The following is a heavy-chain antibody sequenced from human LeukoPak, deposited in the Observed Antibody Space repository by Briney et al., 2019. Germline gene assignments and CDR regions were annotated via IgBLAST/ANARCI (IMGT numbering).Heavy chain of an antibody. J-gene: IGHJ4*02. CDR3: ARQSLSSGWSGDFDY. CDR1: GYSFTSYW. Sequence: PGESLKISCKGSGYSFTSYWIGWVRQMPGKGLEWMGIIYPGDSDTRYSPSFQGQVTISADESISTAYLQWSSLKASDTAMYYCARQSLSSGWSGDFDYWGQGTLVTVSS. D-gene: IGHD6-19*01. V-gene: IGHV5-51*01. CDR2: IYPGDSDT.